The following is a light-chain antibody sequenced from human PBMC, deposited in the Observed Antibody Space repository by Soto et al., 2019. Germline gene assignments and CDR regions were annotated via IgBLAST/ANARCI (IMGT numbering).Light chain of an antibody. Sequence: QSVLTQPASVSGSPGQSITISCTGTSGDVGDNDYVSWYQQHPGKAPKLIIYEVSNRPSGVSNRFSGSKSGNTASLTISGLQPEDEAAYFCTSPTPGSLYVFGSGTKLTVL. CDR3: TSPTPGSLYV. J-gene: IGLJ1*01. CDR2: EVS. CDR1: SGDVGDNDY. V-gene: IGLV2-14*01.